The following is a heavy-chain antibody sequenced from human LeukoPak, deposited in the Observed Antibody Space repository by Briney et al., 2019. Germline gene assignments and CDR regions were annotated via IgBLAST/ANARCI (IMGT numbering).Heavy chain of an antibody. J-gene: IGHJ4*02. V-gene: IGHV3-74*01. Sequence: GGSLRLSCAASGFTFSNSWMHWVRQAPGEGLVWVSRISTDGSSTKYADSVEGRFIISRDNAENTLYLQMNSLRAEDTAVYYCARGMRRDTTSLWDYWGQGTLVTVSS. CDR2: ISTDGSST. D-gene: IGHD2-2*01. CDR3: ARGMRRDTTSLWDY. CDR1: GFTFSNSW.